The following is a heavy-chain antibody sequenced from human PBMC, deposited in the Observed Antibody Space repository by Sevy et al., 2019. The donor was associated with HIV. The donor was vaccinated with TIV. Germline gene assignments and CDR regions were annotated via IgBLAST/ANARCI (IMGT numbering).Heavy chain of an antibody. CDR2: IKEDGSEK. V-gene: IGHV3-7*01. CDR1: GFTFSGNW. D-gene: IGHD2-2*02. Sequence: GGSLRLSCAASGFTFSGNWMSWVRQAPGKGLEWVADIKEDGSEKYYVDSVKGRFTISRDNAKKSLYLQMNNLRAEDTAVYYCARDARYCSSTSCYRGYYFDYWGQGTLVTVSS. J-gene: IGHJ4*02. CDR3: ARDARYCSSTSCYRGYYFDY.